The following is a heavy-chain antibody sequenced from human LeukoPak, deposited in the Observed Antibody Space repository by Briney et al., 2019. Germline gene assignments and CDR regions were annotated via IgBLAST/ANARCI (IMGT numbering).Heavy chain of an antibody. CDR3: ARDYYYDSSGYWVDAFDI. V-gene: IGHV3-53*01. Sequence: GGSLRLSCAVSGFTVSSNYMSWVRQAPGKGLEWVSVIYSGGSTYYADSVKGRFTISRDNSKNTLYLQMNSLRAEDTAVYYCARDYYYDSSGYWVDAFDIWGQGTMVTVSS. D-gene: IGHD3-22*01. J-gene: IGHJ3*02. CDR1: GFTVSSNY. CDR2: IYSGGST.